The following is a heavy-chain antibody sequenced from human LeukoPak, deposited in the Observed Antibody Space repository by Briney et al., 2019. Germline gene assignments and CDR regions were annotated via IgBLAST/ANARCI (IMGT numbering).Heavy chain of an antibody. D-gene: IGHD6-6*01. J-gene: IGHJ6*03. V-gene: IGHV1-69*06. CDR2: IIPIFGTA. CDR1: GGTFSSYA. CDR3: ARESYSSSPLGYYYYMDV. Sequence: ASVKVSCKASGGTFSSYAISWVRQAPGQGLEWMGGIIPIFGTANYAQKFQGRVTITADKSTSTAYMELSSLRSEDTAVYYCARESYSSSPLGYYYYMDVWGKGTTVTVSS.